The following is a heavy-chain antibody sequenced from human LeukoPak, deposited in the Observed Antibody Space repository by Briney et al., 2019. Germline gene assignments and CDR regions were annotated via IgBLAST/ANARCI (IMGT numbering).Heavy chain of an antibody. CDR3: TTGVDY. V-gene: IGHV3-48*02. Sequence: GGSLRLSCAASGFTLSSYSMNWVRQAPGKGLAWVTYISSSSSSIYYADSVKGRFTISRDNAKNSLYLQMNSLRDEDTAVYYCTTGVDYWGQGTLVSVSS. CDR1: GFTLSSYS. D-gene: IGHD1-14*01. J-gene: IGHJ4*02. CDR2: ISSSSSSI.